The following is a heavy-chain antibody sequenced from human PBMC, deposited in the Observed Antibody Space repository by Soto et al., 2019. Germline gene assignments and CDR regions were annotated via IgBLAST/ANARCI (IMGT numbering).Heavy chain of an antibody. D-gene: IGHD2-21*02. J-gene: IGHJ4*02. CDR3: ARQLAYCGGDCFTEPIEY. Sequence: QAQLVQSGAEVKKPGASVKVSCKTSGYTFINYYIHWVRQAPGQGLEWMGWVNPRSGDTNYAQKFQGSVTMTRDTSISTSYMELSSLRSDDTAVIYCARQLAYCGGDCFTEPIEYWGQGTLVTVSS. V-gene: IGHV1-2*02. CDR1: GYTFINYY. CDR2: VNPRSGDT.